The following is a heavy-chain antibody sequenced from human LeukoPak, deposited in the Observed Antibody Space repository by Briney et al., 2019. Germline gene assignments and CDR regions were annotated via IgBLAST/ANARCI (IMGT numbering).Heavy chain of an antibody. CDR2: IDGSDGAS. D-gene: IGHD1-26*01. CDR3: ARVDSGNYDY. J-gene: IGHJ4*02. V-gene: IGHV3-23*01. CDR1: GFTFSHAW. Sequence: PGGSLRLSCTASGFTFSHAWMSWVRQSPGKGLEYVSSIDGSDGASYYADSVKGRFTISRDNSKNTLFLQMNSLRVEDTAVYYCARVDSGNYDYWGQGTLLTVSS.